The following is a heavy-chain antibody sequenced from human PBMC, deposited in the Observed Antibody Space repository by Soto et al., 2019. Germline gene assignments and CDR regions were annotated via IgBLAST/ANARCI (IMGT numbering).Heavy chain of an antibody. CDR2: IIPILGIA. V-gene: IGHV1-69*08. J-gene: IGHJ5*02. CDR1: GCTFSSYT. CDR3: ARDQKATSGIVVVSAAMRGEYNWFDP. D-gene: IGHD2-2*01. Sequence: QVQLVQSGAEVQKPGSSVKVSCKASGCTFSSYTISWVRQAPGQGHEWMGRIIPILGIANYAQKFQGRVTITVDKATSTVSMGLSSMRSEEPAVYYCARDQKATSGIVVVSAAMRGEYNWFDPLGQGAHVTVSS.